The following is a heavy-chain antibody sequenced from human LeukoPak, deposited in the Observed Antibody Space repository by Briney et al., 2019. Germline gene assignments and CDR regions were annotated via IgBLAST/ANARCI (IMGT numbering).Heavy chain of an antibody. CDR3: ARHPQRNWFDP. CDR2: FYFSGST. J-gene: IGHJ5*02. D-gene: IGHD5-18*01. Sequence: PGGSLRLSCAASGFTFSSYSMNWVRQAPGKGLEWIGTFYFSGSTYYNPSLKSRVTISVDTSKNQFSLKLTSMTAADTAVYYCARHPQRNWFDPWGQGTLVTVSS. CDR1: GFTFSSYSMN. V-gene: IGHV4-39*01.